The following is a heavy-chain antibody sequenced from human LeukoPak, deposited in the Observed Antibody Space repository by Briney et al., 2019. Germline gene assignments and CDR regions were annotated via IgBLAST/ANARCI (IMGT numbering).Heavy chain of an antibody. V-gene: IGHV1-46*01. CDR3: ARVPHSSSWYSCYFDY. CDR2: INPSGGST. D-gene: IGHD6-13*01. J-gene: IGHJ4*02. CDR1: GYTFTSYY. Sequence: ASVKVSCKASGYTFTSYYMHWVRQAPGQGLEWMGIINPSGGSTSYAQKFQGRVTMTRDTSTSTVYMELSSLRSEDTAVYYCARVPHSSSWYSCYFDYWGQGTLVTVSS.